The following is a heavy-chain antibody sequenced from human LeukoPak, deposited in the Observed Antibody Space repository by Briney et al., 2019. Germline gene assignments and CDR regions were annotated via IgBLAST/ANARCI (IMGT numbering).Heavy chain of an antibody. V-gene: IGHV3-9*01. CDR1: GFTFDDYA. Sequence: GRSLRLSCAASGFTFDDYAMHWVRQAPGKGLEWVSGISWNSGSIGYADSVKGRFTISRDNAKYSLYLQMNSLRAEDTALYYCAKDMGGVLGIIDYWGQGTLVTVSS. CDR2: ISWNSGSI. CDR3: AKDMGGVLGIIDY. D-gene: IGHD3-16*01. J-gene: IGHJ4*02.